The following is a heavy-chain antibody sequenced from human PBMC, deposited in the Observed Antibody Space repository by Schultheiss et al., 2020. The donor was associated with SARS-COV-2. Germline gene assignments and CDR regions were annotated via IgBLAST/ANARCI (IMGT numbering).Heavy chain of an antibody. CDR1: GFTFSSYW. J-gene: IGHJ4*02. V-gene: IGHV3-7*03. Sequence: GESLKISCAASGFTFSSYWMSWVRQAPGKGLEWVANIKQDGSEKYYVDSVKGRFTISRDNAKNSLYLQMNSLRAEDTAVYYCACIMITFGGVIVRTVDYWGQGTLVTVSS. CDR3: ACIMITFGGVIVRTVDY. CDR2: IKQDGSEK. D-gene: IGHD3-16*02.